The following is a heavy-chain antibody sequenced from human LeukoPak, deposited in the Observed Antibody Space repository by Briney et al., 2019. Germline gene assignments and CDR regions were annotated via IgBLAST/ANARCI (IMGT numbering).Heavy chain of an antibody. CDR2: IYYSGST. J-gene: IGHJ3*02. D-gene: IGHD1-26*01. CDR1: GGSISSSSYY. CDR3: ARTAADSGSYPFAFDI. Sequence: SETLSLTCTVSGGSISSSSYYWSWIRQPPGKGLEWIGYIYYSGSTNYNPSLKSRVTISVDTSKNQFSLKLSSVTAADTAVYYCARTAADSGSYPFAFDIWGQGTMVTVSS. V-gene: IGHV4-61*01.